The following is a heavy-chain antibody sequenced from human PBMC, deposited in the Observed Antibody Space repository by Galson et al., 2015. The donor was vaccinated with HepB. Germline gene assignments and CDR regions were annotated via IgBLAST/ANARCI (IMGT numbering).Heavy chain of an antibody. D-gene: IGHD6-19*01. J-gene: IGHJ4*02. CDR3: AREASSGYYYFDY. Sequence: SLRLSCAASGFTVSINYMTWVRQAPGKGLEWVSTLYRGGSTYYADPVKGRFTISRDNSKNTLFLQMNSLRAEDTAVYYCAREASSGYYYFDYWGQGTLVTVSS. CDR1: GFTVSINY. CDR2: LYRGGST. V-gene: IGHV3-66*01.